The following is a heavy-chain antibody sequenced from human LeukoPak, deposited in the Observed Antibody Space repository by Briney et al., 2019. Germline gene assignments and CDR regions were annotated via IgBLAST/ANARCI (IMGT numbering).Heavy chain of an antibody. J-gene: IGHJ2*01. D-gene: IGHD6-13*01. V-gene: IGHV3-53*01. Sequence: GGSLRLSCAASGFTVSSNYMSWVRQAPGKGLEWVSVIYSGGSTYYADSVKGRFTISRDNSKNTVYLQMNSLRAGDTAVYYCARAAYSSTWYSRYFDLWGRGTLVTVSS. CDR3: ARAAYSSTWYSRYFDL. CDR2: IYSGGST. CDR1: GFTVSSNY.